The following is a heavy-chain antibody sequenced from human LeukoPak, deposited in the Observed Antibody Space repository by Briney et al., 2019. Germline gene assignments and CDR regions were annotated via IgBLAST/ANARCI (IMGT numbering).Heavy chain of an antibody. Sequence: PGGSLRLSCAASGFTFSSYSMNWVRQAPGKGLEWVSYISSSSSTIYYADSVKGRFTISRDNSKNTLYLQMNSLRAEDTAVYYCAKSGYYDSSGYGGYFDYWGQGTLVTVSS. J-gene: IGHJ4*02. CDR3: AKSGYYDSSGYGGYFDY. D-gene: IGHD3-22*01. CDR1: GFTFSSYS. CDR2: ISSSSSTI. V-gene: IGHV3-48*01.